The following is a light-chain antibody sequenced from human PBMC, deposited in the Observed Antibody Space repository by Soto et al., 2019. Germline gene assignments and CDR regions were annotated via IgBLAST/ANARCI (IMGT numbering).Light chain of an antibody. V-gene: IGKV1-6*01. CDR2: AAS. CDR1: QGIRND. CDR3: LQDYNYPWT. J-gene: IGKJ1*01. Sequence: ATQMTQSPSSLSASVGDRVTITCRASQGIRNDLGWYQQKPGKAPKLLIYAASSLQSGVPSRFSGSGSGTDSTLTISSLQPEDFATYYCLQDYNYPWTFGQGTTLEIK.